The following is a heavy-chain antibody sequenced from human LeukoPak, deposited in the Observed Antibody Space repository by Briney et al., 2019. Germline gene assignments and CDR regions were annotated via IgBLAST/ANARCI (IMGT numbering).Heavy chain of an antibody. CDR2: INSDESST. Sequence: GGSLRLSCAASGFTLSSYWMHWVRQAPGKGLVWVSRINSDESSTTYADSVKGRFTISRDNAKNTLYLQMNSLRVEDTAVYYCVKGGYYLLNAFDMWGQGTIVTVSS. D-gene: IGHD3-22*01. CDR1: GFTLSSYW. J-gene: IGHJ3*02. V-gene: IGHV3-74*01. CDR3: VKGGYYLLNAFDM.